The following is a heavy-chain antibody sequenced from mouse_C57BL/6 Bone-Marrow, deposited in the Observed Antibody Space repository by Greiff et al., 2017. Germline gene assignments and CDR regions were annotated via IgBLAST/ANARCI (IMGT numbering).Heavy chain of an antibody. V-gene: IGHV1-76*01. CDR2: IYPGSGNT. J-gene: IGHJ1*03. CDR1: GYTFTDYY. Sequence: VQLQQSGAELVRPGASVKLSCKASGYTFTDYYINWVKPRPGQGLEWIARIYPGSGNTYYNEKFKGKATLTAEKSSSTAYMQLSSLTSEDSAVYFCARWNYYGSLGYCDVWGTGTTVTVSS. CDR3: ARWNYYGSLGYCDV. D-gene: IGHD1-1*01.